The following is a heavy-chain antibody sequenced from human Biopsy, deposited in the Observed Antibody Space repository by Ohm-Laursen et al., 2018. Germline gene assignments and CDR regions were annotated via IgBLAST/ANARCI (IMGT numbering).Heavy chain of an antibody. V-gene: IGHV3-21*04. Sequence: SLRLSCAAAGFSFTSYTMNWVRQVPGKGLEWVSSITSRSGYKYYADSVKGRFTISRDNAKNSLYLQMNSPTVEDTAVYYCARDGVGSYHDYWGQGTLVTVSS. CDR2: ITSRSGYK. CDR3: ARDGVGSYHDY. D-gene: IGHD3-16*02. J-gene: IGHJ4*02. CDR1: GFSFTSYT.